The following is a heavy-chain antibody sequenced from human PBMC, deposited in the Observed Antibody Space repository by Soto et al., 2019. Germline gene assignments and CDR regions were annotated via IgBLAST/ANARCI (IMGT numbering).Heavy chain of an antibody. Sequence: PSVRVSCKASGYTFTSYGISWVRQAPGQGLEWMGWISAYNGNTNYAQKLQGRVTMTTDTSTSTAYMELRSLRSDDTAVYYCAGDRSLGIVVVPAPDAFDIWGQGTIVTVSS. D-gene: IGHD2-2*03. CDR1: GYTFTSYG. J-gene: IGHJ3*02. CDR2: ISAYNGNT. CDR3: AGDRSLGIVVVPAPDAFDI. V-gene: IGHV1-18*01.